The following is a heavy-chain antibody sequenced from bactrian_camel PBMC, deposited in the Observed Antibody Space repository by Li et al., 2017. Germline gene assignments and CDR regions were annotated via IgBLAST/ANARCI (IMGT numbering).Heavy chain of an antibody. J-gene: IGHJ6*01. CDR2: LDSVGSI. CDR1: GDMYRNTY. CDR3: AAQPGLKVVNNPKMYVKAENFDY. D-gene: IGHD1*01. V-gene: IGHV3S53*01. Sequence: HVQLVESGGGSAQTGGSLYLTCVASGDMYRNTYLMAWFRQAPGKEREGVAVLDSVGSINYADSVKGRFTISKDNARNTLYLQMNSLKPEDTAMYYCAAQPGLKVVNNPKMYVKAENFDYWGQGTQVTVS.